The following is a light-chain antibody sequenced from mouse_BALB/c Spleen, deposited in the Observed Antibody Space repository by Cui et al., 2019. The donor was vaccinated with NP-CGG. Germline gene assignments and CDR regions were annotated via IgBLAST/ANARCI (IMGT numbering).Light chain of an antibody. CDR2: GTN. CDR3: ALWYSNHWV. Sequence: AFLTHESATTTSPGETVTLTCRSSTGAVTTSNYANWVQEKPDHLFTGLIGGTNNRTPGVPARFSGSLIGDKAALTITGAQTEDEAMYFCALWYSNHWVFGGGTKLTVL. J-gene: IGLJ1*01. CDR1: TGAVTTSNY. V-gene: IGLV1*01.